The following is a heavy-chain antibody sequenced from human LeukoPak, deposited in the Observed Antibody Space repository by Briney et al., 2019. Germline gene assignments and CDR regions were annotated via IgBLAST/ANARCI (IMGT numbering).Heavy chain of an antibody. CDR3: ANHDY. CDR2: ISWNSGSI. V-gene: IGHV3-9*01. J-gene: IGHJ4*02. Sequence: GGSLRLPCAASGFTFDDYAMHWVRQAPGKGLEWVSGISWNSGSIGYADSVKGRFTISRDNAKNSLYLQMNSLRAEDTALYYCANHDYWGQGTLVTVSS. CDR1: GFTFDDYA.